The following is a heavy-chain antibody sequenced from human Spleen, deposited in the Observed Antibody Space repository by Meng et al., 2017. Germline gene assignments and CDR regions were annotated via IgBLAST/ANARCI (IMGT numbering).Heavy chain of an antibody. CDR1: GFTFSIYA. V-gene: IGHV3-23*01. CDR3: AKEVGGGNYQY. D-gene: IGHD1-26*01. CDR2: INGSSSNI. Sequence: EVQLLESGGGLVQPGGSLRLSCVASGFTFSIYAMSWVRQAPGKGLEWVSAINGSSSNIYYADSVKGRFTISRDNSKNTLYLQMNSLRAEDTALYYCAKEVGGGNYQYWGQGTLVTVSS. J-gene: IGHJ4*02.